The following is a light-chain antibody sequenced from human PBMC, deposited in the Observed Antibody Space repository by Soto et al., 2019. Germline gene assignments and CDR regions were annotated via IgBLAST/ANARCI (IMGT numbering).Light chain of an antibody. CDR3: GQFVSSPPRT. CDR1: QSLSSAF. Sequence: ERVLXQSPGSLSLSPGEKATLSWRASQSLSSAFLACYQQKPGQAPRLLIYGVSNRATGIPDRFSGSGSGTDFILTISRLEPEDFALYYCGQFVSSPPRTFGQGTKVDI. J-gene: IGKJ1*01. CDR2: GVS. V-gene: IGKV3-20*01.